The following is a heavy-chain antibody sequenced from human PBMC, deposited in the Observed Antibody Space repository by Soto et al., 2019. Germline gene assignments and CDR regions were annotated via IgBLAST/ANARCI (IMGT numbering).Heavy chain of an antibody. CDR1: GYTFTSYY. CDR3: ARGPNIVVVVAATNRFDP. V-gene: IGHV1-46*03. D-gene: IGHD2-15*01. Sequence: GASVKVSCKASGYTFTSYYMHWVRQAPGQGLEWMGIINPSHGSTSYAQKFQGRVTMTRDTSTSTVYMELSSLRSEDTAVYYCARGPNIVVVVAATNRFDPWGQGTLVTVSS. CDR2: INPSHGST. J-gene: IGHJ5*02.